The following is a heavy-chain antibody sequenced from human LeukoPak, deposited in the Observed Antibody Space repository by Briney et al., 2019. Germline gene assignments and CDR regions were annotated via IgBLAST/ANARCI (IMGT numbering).Heavy chain of an antibody. CDR3: ARDLITVTKGFDI. CDR1: GDSFSSHY. Sequence: SETLSLTCTVSGDSFSSHYWSWIRQPPGKGLEWIGYISYSGSTNYNPTLKSRVTISVDTSKNQFSLKLSSVTAADTAVYYCARDLITVTKGFDIWGQGTMDSVSS. V-gene: IGHV4-59*11. D-gene: IGHD4-17*01. CDR2: ISYSGST. J-gene: IGHJ3*02.